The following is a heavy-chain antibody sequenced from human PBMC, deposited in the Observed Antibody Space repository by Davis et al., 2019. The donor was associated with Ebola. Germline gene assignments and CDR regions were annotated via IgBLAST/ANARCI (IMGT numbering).Heavy chain of an antibody. CDR3: ATFYCGGDCYPRAFDI. V-gene: IGHV5-51*01. J-gene: IGHJ3*02. D-gene: IGHD2-21*02. Sequence: GESLKISCKGSGYSFTSYWIGWVRQMPGKGLEWMGIIYPGDSDTRYSPSFQGQVTISADKSISTAYLQWSSLKASDTAMYYCATFYCGGDCYPRAFDIWGQGTMVTVSS. CDR2: IYPGDSDT. CDR1: GYSFTSYW.